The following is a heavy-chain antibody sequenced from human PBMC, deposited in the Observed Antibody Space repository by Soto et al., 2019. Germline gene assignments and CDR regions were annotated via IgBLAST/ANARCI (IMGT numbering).Heavy chain of an antibody. J-gene: IGHJ4*02. D-gene: IGHD6-19*01. V-gene: IGHV1-69*02. CDR1: GGTFSIYT. CDR2: IIPILGIA. CDR3: ARSKSHSSGWYDY. Sequence: SVKVSCKASGGTFSIYTIIWVRQAPGQGLEWMGRIIPILGIANYAQKFQGRVTITADKSTSTAYMELSSLRSEDTAVYYCARSKSHSSGWYDYWGQGTLVTVSS.